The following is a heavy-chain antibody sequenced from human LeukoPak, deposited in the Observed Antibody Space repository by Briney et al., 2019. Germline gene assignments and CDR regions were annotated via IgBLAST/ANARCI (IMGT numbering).Heavy chain of an antibody. V-gene: IGHV4-34*01. CDR3: ARGLHYNILTGGMDV. CDR1: GGSFSGYY. J-gene: IGHJ6*02. Sequence: PSETLSLTCAVFGGSFSGYYWSWIRKSPEKGLEWIGEMSHTGATNYNPSLKSRVTVSVDTSKKQFSLNLRSVTAADTAVYYCARGLHYNILTGGMDVWGQGTTVIVSS. CDR2: MSHTGAT. D-gene: IGHD3-9*01.